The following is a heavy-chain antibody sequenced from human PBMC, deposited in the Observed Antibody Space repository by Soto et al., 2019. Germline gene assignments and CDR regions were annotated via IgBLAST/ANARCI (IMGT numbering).Heavy chain of an antibody. Sequence: QLQLQEAGPGLVKASETLSLTCTVSGDSITFSSYYWGWIRQPPGKGLEWIGSIFYSGGTYYNPSLKSRVTISVDTSQNQFSLKLSSVTAADTAVYYCARRYRYYYDMDVWGKGTTVTVSS. J-gene: IGHJ6*03. D-gene: IGHD2-2*02. CDR2: IFYSGGT. CDR1: GDSITFSSYY. CDR3: ARRYRYYYDMDV. V-gene: IGHV4-39*01.